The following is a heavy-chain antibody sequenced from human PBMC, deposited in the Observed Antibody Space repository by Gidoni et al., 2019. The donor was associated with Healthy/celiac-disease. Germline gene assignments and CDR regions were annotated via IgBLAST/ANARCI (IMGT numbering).Heavy chain of an antibody. J-gene: IGHJ4*02. Sequence: VQLVVSGGDVFQLGRCLRLPCAASCFPLGPCAMHWVRQAPGKGLEWVAVISYDGSNKYYADSVKGRFTISRDNSKNTLYLQMNSLRAEDTAVYYCAKDSSPPRLAVAGGWFDYWGQGTLVTVSS. CDR3: AKDSSPPRLAVAGGWFDY. V-gene: IGHV3-30*04. D-gene: IGHD6-19*01. CDR1: CFPLGPCA. CDR2: ISYDGSNK.